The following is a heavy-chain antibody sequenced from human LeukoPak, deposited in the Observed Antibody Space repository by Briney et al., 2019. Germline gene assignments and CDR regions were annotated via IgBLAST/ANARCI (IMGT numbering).Heavy chain of an antibody. D-gene: IGHD2-21*01. CDR2: IKSKTDGGTT. Sequence: GGSLRLSCAASGFTFSNAWMNWVRQAPGKGLEWVGRIKSKTDGGTTDYAAPVKGRFTISRDDSKNTLYLQMNSLRAEDTAVYYCAKDYNRGLPDYWGQGTLVIVSS. CDR3: AKDYNRGLPDY. J-gene: IGHJ4*02. CDR1: GFTFSNAW. V-gene: IGHV3-15*07.